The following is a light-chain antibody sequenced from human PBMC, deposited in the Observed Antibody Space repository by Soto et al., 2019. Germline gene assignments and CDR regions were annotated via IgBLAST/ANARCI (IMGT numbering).Light chain of an antibody. CDR1: SRDVGGYNY. J-gene: IGLJ1*01. V-gene: IGLV2-14*01. CDR3: SSYTSSSTRV. Sequence: QSALTQPASVSGSPGQSITISCTGTSRDVGGYNYVSWYQQHPGKAPKLMIYEVSNRPSGVSNRFSGSKSGNTASLTISGLQAEDEADYYCSSYTSSSTRVFGTGTKVNVL. CDR2: EVS.